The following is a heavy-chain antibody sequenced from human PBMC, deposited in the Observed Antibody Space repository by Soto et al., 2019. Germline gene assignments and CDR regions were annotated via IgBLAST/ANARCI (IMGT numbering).Heavy chain of an antibody. D-gene: IGHD5-12*01. CDR1: GGSISSYY. V-gene: IGHV4-59*01. CDR2: IYYSGST. Sequence: SETLSLTRTVSGGSISSYYWSWIRQPPGKGLEWIGYIYYSGSTNYNPSLKSRVTISVDTSKNQFSLKLSSVTAADTAVYYCARHVEMATIDGYRDGDAFDIWGQGTMVTVSS. CDR3: ARHVEMATIDGYRDGDAFDI. J-gene: IGHJ3*02.